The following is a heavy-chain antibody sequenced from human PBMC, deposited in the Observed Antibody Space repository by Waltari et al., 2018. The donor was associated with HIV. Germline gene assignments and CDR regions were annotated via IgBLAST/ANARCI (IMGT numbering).Heavy chain of an antibody. CDR2: INPDSGET. CDR3: ARGEDISLTHLPPGFRLEF. D-gene: IGHD5-12*01. V-gene: IGHV1-2*06. J-gene: IGHJ4*01. Sequence: QTLLLQSASHVKTPGASVTLSCKVSGDRFTTSFLYSLRQAPGKGFEWLGRINPDSGETTYSQNFKTRGTMTRDTSSASTYMELTRLTSADTAIYFCARGEDISLTHLPPGFRLEFWGHGTLVTVSS. CDR1: GDRFTTSF.